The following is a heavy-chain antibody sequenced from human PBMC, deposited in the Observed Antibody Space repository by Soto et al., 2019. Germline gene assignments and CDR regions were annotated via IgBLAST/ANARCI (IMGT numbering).Heavy chain of an antibody. CDR2: IYYSGST. CDR3: AREGGTRGFGNHFDY. Sequence: PSETLSLTCTVSGGSISSYYWSWVGQPPGKGLEWIGYIYYSGSTNYNPSLKSRVTILVDTSKNQFSLRLSSVTAADTAVYYCAREGGTRGFGNHFDYWGQGTRVTVSS. J-gene: IGHJ4*02. V-gene: IGHV4-59*13. CDR1: GGSISSYY. D-gene: IGHD3-10*01.